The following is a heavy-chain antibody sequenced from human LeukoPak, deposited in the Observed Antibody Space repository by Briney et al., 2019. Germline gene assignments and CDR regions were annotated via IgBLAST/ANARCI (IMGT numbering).Heavy chain of an antibody. CDR2: ISASGNTI. V-gene: IGHV3-11*01. CDR3: ARDLGYYDSSGYYRGAEYFQH. CDR1: GFTFSDYY. J-gene: IGHJ1*01. Sequence: GGSLRLSCAASGFTFSDYYMSWIRQAPGKGLEWVSYISASGNTIYYADSVKGRFTISRDNAKNSLYLQMNSLRAEDTAVYYCARDLGYYDSSGYYRGAEYFQHWGQGTLVTVSS. D-gene: IGHD3-22*01.